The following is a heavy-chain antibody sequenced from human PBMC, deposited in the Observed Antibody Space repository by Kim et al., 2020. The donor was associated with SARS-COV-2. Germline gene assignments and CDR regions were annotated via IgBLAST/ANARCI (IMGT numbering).Heavy chain of an antibody. Sequence: YADSVQGRLTISRDNSRNTLCLQMNSLRAEDTAVYYCARDLTGVPGYGMDVWGQGTTVTVSS. D-gene: IGHD7-27*01. V-gene: IGHV3-33*01. J-gene: IGHJ6*02. CDR3: ARDLTGVPGYGMDV.